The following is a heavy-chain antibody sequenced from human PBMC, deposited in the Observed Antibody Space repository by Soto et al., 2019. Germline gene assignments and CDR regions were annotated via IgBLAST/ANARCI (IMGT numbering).Heavy chain of an antibody. V-gene: IGHV3-23*05. CDR3: AKGGYNYGFLFDC. Sequence: GGSLRLSCAASGFTFSTYAMSWVRQAPGKGLEWVSTIDNSGGITYYADSVKGRFTISRDNPKNTLYLQMNSLRAEDTAVYYCAKGGYNYGFLFDCWGQGTLVTVSS. J-gene: IGHJ4*02. CDR2: IDNSGGIT. D-gene: IGHD5-18*01. CDR1: GFTFSTYA.